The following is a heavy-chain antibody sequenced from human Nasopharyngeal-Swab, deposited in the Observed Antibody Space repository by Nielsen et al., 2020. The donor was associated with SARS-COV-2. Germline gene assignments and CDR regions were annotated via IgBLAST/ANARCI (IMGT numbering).Heavy chain of an antibody. Sequence: GGSLRLSCAASGFTFSSYGMHWVRQAPGKGLEWVAVIWYDGSNKYYADSVKGRFTISRDNSKNPLYLQMNSLRAEDTAVYYCARDSSSSDADAFDIWGQGTMVAVSS. V-gene: IGHV3-33*01. CDR1: GFTFSSYG. J-gene: IGHJ3*02. CDR3: ARDSSSSDADAFDI. D-gene: IGHD6-6*01. CDR2: IWYDGSNK.